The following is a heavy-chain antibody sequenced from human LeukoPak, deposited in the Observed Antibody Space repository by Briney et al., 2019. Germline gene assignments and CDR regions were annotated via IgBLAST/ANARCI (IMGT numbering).Heavy chain of an antibody. V-gene: IGHV3-13*04. Sequence: GGSLRLSCAASGFTFSRYDMHWVRQATGKGLEWLSVIGTAGDTYYLDSVKGRFTISRENAKNSLYLQMNSLSAGDTAVYYCARSSAVAGTLAVDYWGQGILVTVSS. CDR3: ARSSAVAGTLAVDY. CDR1: GFTFSRYD. CDR2: IGTAGDT. J-gene: IGHJ4*02. D-gene: IGHD6-19*01.